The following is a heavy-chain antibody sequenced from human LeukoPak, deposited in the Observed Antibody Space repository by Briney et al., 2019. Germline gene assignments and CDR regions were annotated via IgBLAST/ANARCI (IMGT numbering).Heavy chain of an antibody. J-gene: IGHJ6*02. CDR3: ARGSVLMVYAIPYYYGMDV. Sequence: ASVKVSCKASGYTFTSYGISWERQAPGQGLEWMGWITAYNGNTNYAQKLQGRVTMTTDTSTSTAYMELRSLRSDDTAVYYCARGSVLMVYAIPYYYGMDVWGQGTTVTVSS. V-gene: IGHV1-18*01. CDR2: ITAYNGNT. D-gene: IGHD2-8*01. CDR1: GYTFTSYG.